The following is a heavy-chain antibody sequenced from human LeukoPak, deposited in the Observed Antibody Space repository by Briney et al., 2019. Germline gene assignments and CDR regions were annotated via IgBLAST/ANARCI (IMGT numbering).Heavy chain of an antibody. CDR1: GGSISSYY. CDR3: ARSEDFWSGYFSFNWFDP. Sequence: SETLSLTCTVSGGSISSYYWSWIRQPPGKGLEWIGYTYYSGSTNYNPSLKSRVTISVDTSKNQFSLKLSSVTAADTAVYYCARSEDFWSGYFSFNWFDPWGQGTLVTVSS. J-gene: IGHJ5*02. D-gene: IGHD3-3*01. V-gene: IGHV4-59*01. CDR2: TYYSGST.